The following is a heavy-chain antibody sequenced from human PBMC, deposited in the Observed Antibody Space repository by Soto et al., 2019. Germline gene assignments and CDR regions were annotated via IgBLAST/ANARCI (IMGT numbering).Heavy chain of an antibody. CDR1: GFTFTSSA. V-gene: IGHV1-58*01. Sequence: GAAVKVSCKASGFTFTSSAVQWVRQARGQRREGIGWIVVGSGNTNYAQKFQERVTITRDMSTSTAYMELSSLRSEDTAVYYCAADRIAAAGRPSYYYYYGMDVWGQGTTVTVSS. J-gene: IGHJ6*02. CDR2: IVVGSGNT. D-gene: IGHD6-13*01. CDR3: AADRIAAAGRPSYYYYYGMDV.